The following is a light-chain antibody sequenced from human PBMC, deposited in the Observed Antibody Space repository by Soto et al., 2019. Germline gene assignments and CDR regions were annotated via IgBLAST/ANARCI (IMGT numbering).Light chain of an antibody. CDR1: QSVSTY. V-gene: IGKV3-15*01. Sequence: EIVMTQSPATLSVSPGERATLSCRASQSVSTYLAWYQQKAGQAPRLLMSGASTRATGIPARFSGSGSGTEFTLTISSLQSEDFAVYYCQQYNNWPGTFGQGTKVDIK. CDR3: QQYNNWPGT. J-gene: IGKJ1*01. CDR2: GAS.